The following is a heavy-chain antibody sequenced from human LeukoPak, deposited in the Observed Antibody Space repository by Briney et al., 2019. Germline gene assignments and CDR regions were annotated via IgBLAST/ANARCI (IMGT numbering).Heavy chain of an antibody. CDR2: IKHDGSEE. V-gene: IGHV3-7*05. CDR1: GFTFSSSW. D-gene: IGHD6-13*01. J-gene: IGHJ4*02. CDR3: AKQLERSSWADLDY. Sequence: GGSLRLSCAASGFTFSSSWMSWVRQAPGKGLEWVANIKHDGSEEFYVDSLKGRFTISRDNSKNTLYLQMNSLRAEDTAVYYCAKQLERSSWADLDYWGQGTLVTVSS.